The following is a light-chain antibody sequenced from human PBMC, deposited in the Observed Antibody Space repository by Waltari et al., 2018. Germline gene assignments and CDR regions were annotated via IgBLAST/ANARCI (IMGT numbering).Light chain of an antibody. J-gene: IGKJ4*01. CDR2: WAS. Sequence: DIVMTQSPESLAVSLGERATTSCKTSESVLYSSNKKNHLAWFQQKPGQPPRLLLYWASTRESGVPDRFIGSGSETDFTLTVTRLQAEDVAVYYCQQYYNTPLTFGGGTKVEVK. CDR3: QQYYNTPLT. CDR1: ESVLYSSNKKNH. V-gene: IGKV4-1*01.